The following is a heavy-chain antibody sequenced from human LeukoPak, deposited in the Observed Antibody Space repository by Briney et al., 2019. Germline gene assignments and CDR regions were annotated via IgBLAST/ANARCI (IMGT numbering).Heavy chain of an antibody. J-gene: IGHJ4*02. D-gene: IGHD1-1*01. Sequence: GRSLRLPCTASGFTFGDYAMSWIRQAPGKGLEWVGFIRSKAYGETADYAASVKGRFTISRDDSKAIAYLQMNSLKTEDTAVYHCTRDRGAYNLYDYWGQGTLATVSS. V-gene: IGHV3-49*03. CDR3: TRDRGAYNLYDY. CDR2: IRSKAYGETA. CDR1: GFTFGDYA.